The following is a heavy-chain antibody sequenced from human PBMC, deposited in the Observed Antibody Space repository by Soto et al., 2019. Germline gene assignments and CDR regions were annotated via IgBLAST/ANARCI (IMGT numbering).Heavy chain of an antibody. CDR1: GGSISSYY. CDR2: IYYSGST. CDR3: ARHQSIVVVTAARAFDI. D-gene: IGHD2-15*01. J-gene: IGHJ3*02. Sequence: SETLSLTCTVSGGSISSYYWSWIRQPPGKGLEWIGYIYYSGSTNYNPSLKSRVTISVDTSKNQFSLKLSSVTAADTAVYYCARHQSIVVVTAARAFDIWGQGTMVTVS. V-gene: IGHV4-59*01.